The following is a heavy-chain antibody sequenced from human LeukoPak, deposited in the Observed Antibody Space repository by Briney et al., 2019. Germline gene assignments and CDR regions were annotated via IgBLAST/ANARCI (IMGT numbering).Heavy chain of an antibody. D-gene: IGHD4-11*01. CDR3: ARDPSLRVTLDY. CDR1: GFTFTNYG. Sequence: GGSLRLSCAAYGFTFTNYGMHWVRQAPGKGLEGVAVIWYDGGQKYYADSVKGRFTISRDNTKNTLYLQMNSLRVEDTAVYYCARDPSLRVTLDYWGQGTLVTVSS. CDR2: IWYDGGQK. J-gene: IGHJ4*02. V-gene: IGHV3-33*01.